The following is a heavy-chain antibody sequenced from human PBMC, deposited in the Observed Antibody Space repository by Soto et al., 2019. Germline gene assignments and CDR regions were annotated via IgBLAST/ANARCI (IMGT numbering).Heavy chain of an antibody. V-gene: IGHV3-21*01. J-gene: IGHJ3*02. CDR2: ISRSSSYI. CDR3: ARAKLGTGYDAFDI. D-gene: IGHD7-27*01. Sequence: GGSLRLSCAASGFTFSSYSMNWVRQAPGKGLEWVSSISRSSSYIYYADSVKGRFTISRDNAKNSLYLQMNSLRAEDTAVYYCARAKLGTGYDAFDIWGQGTMVTVSS. CDR1: GFTFSSYS.